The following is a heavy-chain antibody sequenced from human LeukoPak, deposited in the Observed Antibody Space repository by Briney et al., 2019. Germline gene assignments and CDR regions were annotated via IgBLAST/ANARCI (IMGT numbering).Heavy chain of an antibody. J-gene: IGHJ6*03. V-gene: IGHV3-21*01. CDR3: GRAGPVTKDHFMDV. Sequence: GGSLRLSCAASGFTFSSYSMNWVRQAPGKGLEWVSSISSSSSYIYYADSVKGRFTISRDNAKNSLFLQMNSLSAEDTAVYYCGRAGPVTKDHFMDVWGKGTTVTVSS. CDR2: ISSSSSYI. CDR1: GFTFSSYS. D-gene: IGHD2-2*01.